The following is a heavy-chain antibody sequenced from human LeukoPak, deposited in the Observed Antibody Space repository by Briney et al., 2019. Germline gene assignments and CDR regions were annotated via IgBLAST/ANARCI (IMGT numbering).Heavy chain of an antibody. CDR2: ISAYSGNT. Sequence: ASVKVSCKASGYTFTSYGISWVRQAPGQGLEWMGWISAYSGNTNYAQKLQGRVTMTTDTSTSTAYMELRSLRSDDTAVYYCARVGIVVPAANRGYCTNGVCAREFDYWGQGTLVTVSS. J-gene: IGHJ4*02. CDR3: ARVGIVVPAANRGYCTNGVCAREFDY. V-gene: IGHV1-18*01. CDR1: GYTFTSYG. D-gene: IGHD2-8*01.